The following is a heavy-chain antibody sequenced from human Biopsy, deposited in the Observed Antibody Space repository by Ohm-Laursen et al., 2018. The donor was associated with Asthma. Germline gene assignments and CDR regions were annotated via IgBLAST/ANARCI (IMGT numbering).Heavy chain of an antibody. J-gene: IGHJ4*02. V-gene: IGHV4-30-2*01. CDR3: ARVKDGYNFDY. Sequence: SQTLSLTCAVSGGSISSGGYYWSWIRQHPGKGLEWIGYIYHSGSTYYNPSLKSRVTISVDRSKNQFSLKLSSVTAADTAVYYCARVKDGYNFDYWGRGTLVTVSS. CDR1: GGSISSGGYY. CDR2: IYHSGST. D-gene: IGHD5-24*01.